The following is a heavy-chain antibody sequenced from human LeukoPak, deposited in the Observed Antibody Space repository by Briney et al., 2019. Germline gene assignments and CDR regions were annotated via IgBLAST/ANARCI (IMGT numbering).Heavy chain of an antibody. CDR1: GFTFSSYG. CDR2: ISYDGSNK. Sequence: PGRSLRLSCAVPGFTFSSYGMNWVRQDPGKGLEWVGVISYDGSNKYYADSVKGRFTISRDNAKNTLYLQMNSLRVEDTAVYYCAPEGDGYILFDYWGQGTLVTVCS. J-gene: IGHJ4*02. CDR3: APEGDGYILFDY. D-gene: IGHD5-24*01. V-gene: IGHV3-30*03.